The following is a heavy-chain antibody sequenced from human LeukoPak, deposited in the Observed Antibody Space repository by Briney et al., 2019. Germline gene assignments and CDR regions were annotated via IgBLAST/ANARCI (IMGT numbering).Heavy chain of an antibody. Sequence: GGSLRLSCAASGFTFSSYAMPWVRQAPGQGLEWGAVISYDGINKYYAASATGRFTISRDNSKNTLYLQMNSLRAEDTALYYCATISGYDYSLDFDYWGHGTLVTVSS. V-gene: IGHV3-30*04. CDR1: GFTFSSYA. CDR2: ISYDGINK. CDR3: ATISGYDYSLDFDY. D-gene: IGHD5-12*01. J-gene: IGHJ4*01.